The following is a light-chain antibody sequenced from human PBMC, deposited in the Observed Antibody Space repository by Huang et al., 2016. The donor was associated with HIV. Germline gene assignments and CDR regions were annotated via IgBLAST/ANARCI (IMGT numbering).Light chain of an antibody. CDR2: KIS. CDR3: MQGTHWPPIT. CDR1: QSLISSDGNTY. J-gene: IGKJ5*01. V-gene: IGKV2-30*01. Sequence: DVVLTQSPLSLPVTLGQPASISCWSSQSLISSDGNTYFFWFQQRPGQTPRRLIYKISNRDSGVPDRFSGSGSGSDFTLKISKVEAEDVAVYYCMQGTHWPPITFGQGTRLEI.